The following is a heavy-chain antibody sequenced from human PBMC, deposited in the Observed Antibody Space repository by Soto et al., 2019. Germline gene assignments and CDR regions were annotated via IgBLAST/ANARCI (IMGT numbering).Heavy chain of an antibody. Sequence: GGSLRLSCAASGFTFSSYAMSWVRHAPGKGLEWVSAISGSGGSTYHEDSVKGRFTISRDHSKNTLYLPMNSLRTTATAVYYCARSRGYSSSWYPDQYYFDYWGQGTVVTVSS. CDR2: ISGSGGST. CDR3: ARSRGYSSSWYPDQYYFDY. J-gene: IGHJ4*02. D-gene: IGHD6-13*01. CDR1: GFTFSSYA. V-gene: IGHV3-23*01.